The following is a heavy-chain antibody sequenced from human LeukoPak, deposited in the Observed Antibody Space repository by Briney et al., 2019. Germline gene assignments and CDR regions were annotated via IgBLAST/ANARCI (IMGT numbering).Heavy chain of an antibody. CDR2: IDTAAPT. Sequence: QAGGSLRLSWAAAGFTFSIYDMHWGRHGTGKGLELLSSIDTAAPTSYPDSVKGRFTTSTQTAKNSLHLQMHSLRAGDTAVYYCARAVARTRWLDPWGQGTLVTVSS. D-gene: IGHD6-19*01. CDR1: GFTFSIYD. V-gene: IGHV3-13*01. CDR3: ARAVARTRWLDP. J-gene: IGHJ5*02.